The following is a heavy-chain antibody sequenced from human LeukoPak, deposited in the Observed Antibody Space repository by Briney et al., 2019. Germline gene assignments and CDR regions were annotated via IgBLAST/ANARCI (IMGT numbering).Heavy chain of an antibody. Sequence: ASVKVSCKASGYTFTGYYMHWVRQAPGQGLEWMGWINPNSGGTNYAQKFQGRVTMTRDTSISTAYMELSRLRSDDTAVYYCARDRITMVRGVTYYYYGMDVWGQGTTVTVSS. CDR1: GYTFTGYY. D-gene: IGHD3-10*01. J-gene: IGHJ6*02. V-gene: IGHV1-2*02. CDR2: INPNSGGT. CDR3: ARDRITMVRGVTYYYYGMDV.